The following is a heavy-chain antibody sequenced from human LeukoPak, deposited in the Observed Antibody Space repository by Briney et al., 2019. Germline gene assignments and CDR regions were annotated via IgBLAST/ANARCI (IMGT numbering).Heavy chain of an antibody. V-gene: IGHV4-30-4*01. CDR1: GGSSRSGDHF. J-gene: IGHJ4*02. CDR2: IHYSGNT. CDR3: ARENNDYGGKKAFDY. D-gene: IGHD4-23*01. Sequence: SETLSLTCAVSGGSSRSGDHFWSWIRPPPGKGLEWIGHIHYSGNTYYNPSLKSRVSISVDTSKNQFSLKLSSVTAADTAVYYCARENNDYGGKKAFDYWGQGTLVTVSS.